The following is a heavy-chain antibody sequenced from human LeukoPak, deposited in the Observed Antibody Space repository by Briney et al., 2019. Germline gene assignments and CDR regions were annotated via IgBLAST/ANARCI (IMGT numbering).Heavy chain of an antibody. CDR1: DDSARSDNYY. J-gene: IGHJ4*02. Sequence: PSETLSLTCTISDDSARSDNYYGGWVRQPPGKGLEWIGNIYYSGSTNYNPSLKSRVTISVDTSKNQFSLKLSSVTAADTAVYYCARDGAGHFDYWGQGTLVTVSS. CDR2: IYYSGST. CDR3: ARDGAGHFDY. V-gene: IGHV4-61*01. D-gene: IGHD3-10*01.